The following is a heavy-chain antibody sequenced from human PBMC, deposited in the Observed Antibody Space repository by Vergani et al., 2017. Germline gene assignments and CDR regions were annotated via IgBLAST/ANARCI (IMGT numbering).Heavy chain of an antibody. J-gene: IGHJ4*02. CDR1: GFPFSSYA. Sequence: HLLESGGGLVQPGGSLRLSCAASGFPFSSYALTWVRQAPGKGLEWVSTISRSGFNTYYADSVKGRFTVSRDNSKNTLFLQMNSLRAGDTAVYYCAKDVLRDSSDLDSWGPGTLVTVSS. V-gene: IGHV3-23*01. CDR3: AKDVLRDSSDLDS. D-gene: IGHD3-22*01. CDR2: ISRSGFNT.